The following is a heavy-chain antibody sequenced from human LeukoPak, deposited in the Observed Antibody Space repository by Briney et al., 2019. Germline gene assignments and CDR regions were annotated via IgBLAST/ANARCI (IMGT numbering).Heavy chain of an antibody. V-gene: IGHV1-2*04. CDR3: ARAGGSGSSTYYYYYGMDV. CDR1: GYTFTGYY. D-gene: IGHD3-10*01. J-gene: IGHJ6*02. CDR2: INPNSGGT. Sequence: ASVKVSCKASGYTFTGYYMHWVRQAPGQGLEWMGWINPNSGGTNYAQKFQGWVTMTRDTSISTAYMELSRLRSDVTAVYYCARAGGSGSSTYYYYYGMDVWGQGTTVTVSS.